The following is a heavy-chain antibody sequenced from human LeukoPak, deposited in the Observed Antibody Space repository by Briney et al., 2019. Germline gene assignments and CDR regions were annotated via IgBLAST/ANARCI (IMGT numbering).Heavy chain of an antibody. CDR3: ARVKNWFDP. Sequence: SETMSLTCTVSGGSISSYYWSWIRQPPGKGLEWIGYIYYSGSTNYNPSLKSRVTISVDTSKNQFSLKLSSVTAADTAVYYCARVKNWFDPWGQGTLVTVSS. J-gene: IGHJ5*02. V-gene: IGHV4-59*01. CDR2: IYYSGST. CDR1: GGSISSYY.